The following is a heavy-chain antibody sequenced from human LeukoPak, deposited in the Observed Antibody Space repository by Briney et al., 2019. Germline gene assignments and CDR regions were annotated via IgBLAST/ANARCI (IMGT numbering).Heavy chain of an antibody. V-gene: IGHV4-34*01. Sequence: PSETLSLTCAVYGGSFSGYYWSWIRQPPGKGLEWIGEINHSGSTNYNPSLKSRVTISVDTSKNQFSLKLSSVTAADTAVYYCARAGHSYSSSWYGSDWFDPWGQGTLVTVSS. CDR1: GGSFSGYY. CDR3: ARAGHSYSSSWYGSDWFDP. J-gene: IGHJ5*02. CDR2: INHSGST. D-gene: IGHD6-13*01.